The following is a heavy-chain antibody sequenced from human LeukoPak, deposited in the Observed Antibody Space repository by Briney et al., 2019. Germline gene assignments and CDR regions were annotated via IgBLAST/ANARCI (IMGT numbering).Heavy chain of an antibody. Sequence: PGRSLRLSCAASGFTFSSYAMHWVRQAPGKGLEGVAVISYDGSNKYYADSVKGRFTISRDNPKNTLYLQMNSLRAEDTAVYYCASGGYCSSTSCSAYYYYYGMDVWGQGTTVTVSS. D-gene: IGHD2-2*01. J-gene: IGHJ6*02. V-gene: IGHV3-30*04. CDR3: ASGGYCSSTSCSAYYYYYGMDV. CDR2: ISYDGSNK. CDR1: GFTFSSYA.